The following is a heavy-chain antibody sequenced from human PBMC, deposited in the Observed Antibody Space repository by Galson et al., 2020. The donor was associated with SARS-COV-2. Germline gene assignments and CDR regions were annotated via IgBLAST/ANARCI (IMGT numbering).Heavy chain of an antibody. CDR1: GFTFGAYG. J-gene: IGHJ4*02. CDR3: AKDEPWSIGEY. Sequence: GGSLRLSCEASGFTFGAYGMHWVRQAPGKGLEWVAFIWFDGSNTYYADSVKGRFTISRDNSKNTLYLRMNSLRVEDTAVYYCAKDEPWSIGEYWGQGTLVTVSS. V-gene: IGHV3-30*02. D-gene: IGHD2-15*01. CDR2: IWFDGSNT.